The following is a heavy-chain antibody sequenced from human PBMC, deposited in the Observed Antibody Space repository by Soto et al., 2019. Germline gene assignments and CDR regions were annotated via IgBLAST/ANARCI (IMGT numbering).Heavy chain of an antibody. CDR3: AAGEKSGYYGFDV. CDR2: TIPIFASA. J-gene: IGHJ6*02. D-gene: IGHD3-16*01. V-gene: IGHV1-69*01. Sequence: QVQLVQSGAEVKKPGSSVRVSCKVSGGTFSSFVVIGVRQAPGQGLEWMGETIPIFASANYAQNFQGRVAINSDDFTNTVYMELSSLRSDDAAVYYCAAGEKSGYYGFDVWGQGTTVIVSS. CDR1: GGTFSSFV.